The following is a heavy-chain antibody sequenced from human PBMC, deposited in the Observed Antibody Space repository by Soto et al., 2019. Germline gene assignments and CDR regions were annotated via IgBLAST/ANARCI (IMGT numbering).Heavy chain of an antibody. J-gene: IGHJ4*02. CDR3: ARADTTYYSDSSGYRDFDY. V-gene: IGHV1-69*13. CDR2: IIPIFGTA. Sequence: SVKVSCKASGGTFSSYAISWVRQAPGQGLEWMGGIIPIFGTANYAQKFQGRVTITADESTSTAYMELSSLRSEDTAVYYCARADTTYYSDSSGYRDFDYWGQGALVTVSS. CDR1: GGTFSSYA. D-gene: IGHD3-22*01.